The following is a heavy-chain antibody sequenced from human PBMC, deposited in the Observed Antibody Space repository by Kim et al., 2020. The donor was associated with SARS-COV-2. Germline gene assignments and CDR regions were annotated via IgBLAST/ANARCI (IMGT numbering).Heavy chain of an antibody. V-gene: IGHV3-7*03. CDR1: GFTFSSYW. CDR3: ARVRVDFPTYDMDV. D-gene: IGHD3-3*01. J-gene: IGHJ6*02. Sequence: GGSLRLSCAASGFTFSSYWMSWVRQAPGKGLEWVANIKQDGSEKYYVDSVKGRFTISRDNAKNSLYLQMNSLRAEDTAVYYCARVRVDFPTYDMDVWGQGTTVTVSS. CDR2: IKQDGSEK.